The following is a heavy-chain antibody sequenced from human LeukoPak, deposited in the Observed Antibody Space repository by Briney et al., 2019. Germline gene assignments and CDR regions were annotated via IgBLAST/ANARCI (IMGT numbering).Heavy chain of an antibody. D-gene: IGHD5-18*01. CDR3: AKPGVARYSYDPYYYMDV. Sequence: PGGSLRLSCTASGFTFINYWIHWVRQPPGKGLVWVSRTNNDGGDTIYADSVRGRFTISRDNSKNSLYLQMNSLRTEDTALYYCAKPGVARYSYDPYYYMDVWGKGTTVTVSS. CDR2: TNNDGGDT. V-gene: IGHV3-74*01. J-gene: IGHJ6*03. CDR1: GFTFINYW.